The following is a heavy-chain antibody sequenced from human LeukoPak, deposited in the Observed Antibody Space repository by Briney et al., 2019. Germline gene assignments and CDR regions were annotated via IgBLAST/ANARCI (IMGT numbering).Heavy chain of an antibody. CDR1: GYTFTSYG. J-gene: IGHJ4*02. V-gene: IGHV1-18*01. D-gene: IGHD6-13*01. CDR3: ARADQIAAAGDY. CDR2: ISAYNGNT. Sequence: GASVEVSCKASGYTFTSYGISWVRQAPGQGLEWMGWISAYNGNTNYAQKLQGRVTMTTDTSTSTAYKELRSLRSDDTAVYYCARADQIAAAGDYWGQGTLVTVSS.